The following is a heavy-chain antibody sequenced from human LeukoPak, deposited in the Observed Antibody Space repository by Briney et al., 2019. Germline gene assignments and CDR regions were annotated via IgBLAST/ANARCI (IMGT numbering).Heavy chain of an antibody. D-gene: IGHD3-22*01. CDR1: GGSFSGYY. CDR3: ARHDYYDSSGYYYGGDFDY. CDR2: IYHSGST. V-gene: IGHV4-34*01. J-gene: IGHJ4*02. Sequence: PSETLSLTCAVYGGSFSGYYWSWIRQPPGKGLEWIGSIYHSGSTYYNPSLKSRVTISVDTSKNQFSLKLSSVTAADTAVYYCARHDYYDSSGYYYGGDFDYWGQGTLVTVSS.